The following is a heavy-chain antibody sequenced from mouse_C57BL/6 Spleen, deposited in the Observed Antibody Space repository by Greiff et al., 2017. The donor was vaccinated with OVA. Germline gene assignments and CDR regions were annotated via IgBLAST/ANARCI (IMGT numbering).Heavy chain of an antibody. D-gene: IGHD1-1*01. CDR1: GYTFTSYW. J-gene: IGHJ3*01. V-gene: IGHV1-52*01. CDR2: IDSSDSES. Sequence: VQLLQSGAELVRPGSSVKLSCKASGYTFTSYWMHWVKQRPIQGLEWIGNIDSSDSESHYNQKFKDKATLTVDKSSSTAYRQRSSLTSEDSAVYYCARAYYYGSRLALAYWGQGTLVTVSA. CDR3: ARAYYYGSRLALAY.